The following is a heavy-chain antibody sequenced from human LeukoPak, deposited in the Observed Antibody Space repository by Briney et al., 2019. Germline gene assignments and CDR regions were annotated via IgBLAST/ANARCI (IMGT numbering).Heavy chain of an antibody. V-gene: IGHV1-69*13. CDR3: ARELTGYFDWLLPYNYGMDV. D-gene: IGHD3-9*01. CDR1: GGTFSSYA. CDR2: IIPIFGTA. Sequence: GASVKVSCKASGGTFSSYAISWVRQAPGQGLEWMGGIIPIFGTANYAQKFRGRVTITADESTSTAYMELSSLRSEDTAVYYCARELTGYFDWLLPYNYGMDVWGQGTTVTVSS. J-gene: IGHJ6*02.